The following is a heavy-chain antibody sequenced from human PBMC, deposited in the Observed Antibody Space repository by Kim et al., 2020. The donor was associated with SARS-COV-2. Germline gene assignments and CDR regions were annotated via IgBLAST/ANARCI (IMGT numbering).Heavy chain of an antibody. CDR3: VNGRDY. V-gene: IGHV4-39*01. Sequence: SETLSLTCTVSGDSISSSTYYRGLIRHPPGKGLEWIGSFYYTGSTYYNPPLKSRATISVDTSNNQSFQMLSVVTAADTVLYFCVNGRDYFGLGMLVTFS. CDR2: FYYTGST. J-gene: IGHJ4*02. D-gene: IGHD2-8*01. CDR1: GDSISSSTYY.